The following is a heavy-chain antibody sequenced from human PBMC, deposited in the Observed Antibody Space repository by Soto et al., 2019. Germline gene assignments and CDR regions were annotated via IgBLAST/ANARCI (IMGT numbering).Heavy chain of an antibody. Sequence: PGGSLRLSCTGSGVTFRGYAVHWVRQTPGKGLEWVTVISDDGSKTYYADSVKGRFSVSRDDSTNMVFLQMSSLRSEDTAVYHCARAYQLPYYCDDCGKGTPGTVSS. J-gene: IGHJ4*02. D-gene: IGHD2-21*01. CDR2: ISDDGSKT. CDR1: GVTFRGYA. V-gene: IGHV3-30*14. CDR3: ARAYQLPYYCDD.